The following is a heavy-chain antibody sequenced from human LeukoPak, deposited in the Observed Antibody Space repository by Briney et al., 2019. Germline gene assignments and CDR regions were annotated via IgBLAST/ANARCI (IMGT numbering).Heavy chain of an antibody. V-gene: IGHV3-30*04. CDR2: ISYDGSNK. CDR1: GFTFSSYA. Sequence: GGSLRLSCAASGFTFSSYAMHWVRQAPGKGLEWVAVISYDGSNKYYADSVKGRFTISRDNSKNTLYLQMNSLRAEDTAVYYCARDLGSGWYGELDYWSQGTLVTVSS. D-gene: IGHD6-19*01. J-gene: IGHJ4*02. CDR3: ARDLGSGWYGELDY.